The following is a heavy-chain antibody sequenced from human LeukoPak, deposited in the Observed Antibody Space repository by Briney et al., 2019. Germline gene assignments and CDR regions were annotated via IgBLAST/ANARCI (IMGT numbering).Heavy chain of an antibody. D-gene: IGHD3-16*01. Sequence: LPGGSLRLSCAASGFTFGNFGMNWVRQAPGKGLEWVALVRYDGTNKYYADSVKGRFTISRDNSKNTLYLQMNSLRAEDTAVYYCAKDQGGWPSKYYFDYWGQGTLVTVSS. J-gene: IGHJ4*02. CDR3: AKDQGGWPSKYYFDY. V-gene: IGHV3-30*02. CDR2: VRYDGTNK. CDR1: GFTFGNFG.